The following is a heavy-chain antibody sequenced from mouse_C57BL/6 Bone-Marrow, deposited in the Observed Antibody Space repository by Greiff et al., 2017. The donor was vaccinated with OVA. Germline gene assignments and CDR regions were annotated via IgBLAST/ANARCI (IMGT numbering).Heavy chain of an antibody. V-gene: IGHV7-1*01. D-gene: IGHD1-1*01. J-gene: IGHJ1*03. CDR1: GFTFSDFY. CDR2: SRNKANDYTT. CDR3: ARDARSGSSPQWYFDG. Sequence: EVKLVESGGGLVQSGRSLRLSCATSGFTFSDFYMEWVRQAPGKGLEWIAASRNKANDYTTEYSASVKGRFIVSRDTSQSILYLQMNALRAEDTAIYYCARDARSGSSPQWYFDGWGTGTTVTVSS.